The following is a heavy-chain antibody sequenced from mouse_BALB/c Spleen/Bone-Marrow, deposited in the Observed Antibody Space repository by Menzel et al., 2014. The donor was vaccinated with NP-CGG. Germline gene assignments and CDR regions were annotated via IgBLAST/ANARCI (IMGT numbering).Heavy chain of an antibody. CDR3: ALLGYYGYFHV. J-gene: IGHJ1*01. V-gene: IGHV4-1*02. CDR2: INPDSSTI. Sequence: EVMLVESGGGLVQPGVYLKLSCAASGFDFSRYWMSWVRQAPGKGLGWIGEINPDSSTINYTPSLKDKFIISRDKAKNTLYLQISKVRSEDTALYYCALLGYYGYFHVWGAGTTFTVSS. D-gene: IGHD2-2*01. CDR1: GFDFSRYW.